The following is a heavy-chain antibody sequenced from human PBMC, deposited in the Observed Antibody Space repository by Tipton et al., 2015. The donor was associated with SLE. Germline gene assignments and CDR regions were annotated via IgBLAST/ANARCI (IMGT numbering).Heavy chain of an antibody. D-gene: IGHD5-18*01. CDR3: AREGYSDPFRAFDI. Sequence: SLRLSCAASGFTFSSYAMHWVRQAPGKGLEWVAVISYDGSNKYYADSVKGRFTISRDNAKNSLYLQMNSLRAEDTAVYYCAREGYSDPFRAFDIWGQGTMVTVSS. J-gene: IGHJ3*02. CDR2: ISYDGSNK. CDR1: GFTFSSYA. V-gene: IGHV3-30-3*01.